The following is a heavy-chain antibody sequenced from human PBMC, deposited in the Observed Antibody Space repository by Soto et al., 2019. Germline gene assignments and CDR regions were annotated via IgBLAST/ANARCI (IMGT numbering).Heavy chain of an antibody. D-gene: IGHD4-17*01. CDR1: GGSVSNKTYY. CDR3: ARTTAVPNTLRSRYFFDY. CDR2: VYYSGTT. J-gene: IGHJ4*02. Sequence: SETLSLTCSVSGGSVSNKTYYWSWIRQPPRKRLEWIGYVYYSGTTNYNPSLKSRVTISVDLSKNQFSLRRSSVTTADTALYYCARTTAVPNTLRSRYFFDYWGQGTLVTVSS. V-gene: IGHV4-61*01.